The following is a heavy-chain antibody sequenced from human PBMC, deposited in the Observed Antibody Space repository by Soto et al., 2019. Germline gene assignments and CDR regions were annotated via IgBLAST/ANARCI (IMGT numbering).Heavy chain of an antibody. CDR3: VRAVYEWGYDSSCYPHLD. V-gene: IGHV4-31*03. J-gene: IGHJ4*02. D-gene: IGHD3-22*01. CDR1: GGSISSGCYY. Sequence: SETLSLTCTVSGGSISSGCYYWSWIRQHPGKGLAWIGYISYSGITYYNPSLKSRVTISVDTSKNQTSLKLSSVNAADAAVYYCVRAVYEWGYDSSCYPHLDWGQGTLVTVSS. CDR2: ISYSGIT.